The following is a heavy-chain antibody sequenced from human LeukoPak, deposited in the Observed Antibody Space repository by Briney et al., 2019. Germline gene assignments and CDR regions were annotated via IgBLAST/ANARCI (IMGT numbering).Heavy chain of an antibody. CDR3: ARVGLFRWKSFDY. V-gene: IGHV4-61*02. J-gene: IGHJ4*02. CDR2: IYTSGST. Sequence: SETLSLTCTVSGGSISSGSYYWSWIRQPAGKGLEWIGRIYTSGSTNYNPSLKSRVTISVDTSKNQFSLKLSSVTAADTAVYYRARVGLFRWKSFDYWGQGTLVTVSS. D-gene: IGHD3-22*01. CDR1: GGSISSGSYY.